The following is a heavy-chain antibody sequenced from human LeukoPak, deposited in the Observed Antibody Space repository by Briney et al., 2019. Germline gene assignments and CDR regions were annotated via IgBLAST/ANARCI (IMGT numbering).Heavy chain of an antibody. CDR3: AKDIQSWSGYFFDY. J-gene: IGHJ4*02. Sequence: GGSLRLSCAASGFTFSNYAMSWVRQAPGKGLEWVSAISGSGGSTYYADSVKGRFTISRDNSKNTLYLQMNSLRAEDTALYYCAKDIQSWSGYFFDYWGQGTLVTVSS. CDR2: ISGSGGST. CDR1: GFTFSNYA. D-gene: IGHD3-3*01. V-gene: IGHV3-23*01.